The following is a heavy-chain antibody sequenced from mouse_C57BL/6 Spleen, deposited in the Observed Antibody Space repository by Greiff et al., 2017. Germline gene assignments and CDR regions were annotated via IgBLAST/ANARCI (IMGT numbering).Heavy chain of an antibody. CDR1: GYSFTGYF. CDR3: AREGDYDGYLAY. V-gene: IGHV1-20*01. J-gene: IGHJ3*01. CDR2: INPYNGDT. Sequence: VQLKQSGPELVKPGDSVKISCKASGYSFTGYFMNWVMQSHGKSLEWIGRINPYNGDTFYNQKFKGKATLTVDKSSSTAHMELRSLTSEDSAVYYCAREGDYDGYLAYWGQGTLVTVSA. D-gene: IGHD2-3*01.